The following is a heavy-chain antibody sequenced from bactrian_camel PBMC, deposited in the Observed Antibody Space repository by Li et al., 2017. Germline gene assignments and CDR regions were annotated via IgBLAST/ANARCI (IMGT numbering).Heavy chain of an antibody. CDR1: GDTIGRYC. CDR3: AAGQWKCTGVRALSRVTYDY. J-gene: IGHJ4*01. Sequence: HVQLVESGGGSVQVGGSLRLSCVASGDTIGRYCMGWFRQAPGKAREGIAGIRRDGDEYYADSVKGRFTVSQSNADNTLTLTMNNLKPEDTAIYYCAAGQWKCTGVRALSRVTYDYWGQGTQVTVS. D-gene: IGHD2*01. V-gene: IGHV3S55*01. CDR2: IRRDGDE.